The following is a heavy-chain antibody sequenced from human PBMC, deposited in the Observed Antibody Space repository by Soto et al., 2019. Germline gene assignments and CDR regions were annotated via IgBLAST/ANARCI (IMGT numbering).Heavy chain of an antibody. Sequence: QVQLVESGGGVVQPGRSLRLSCAASGFTFSSYAMHWVRQAPGKGLEWVAVISYDGSNKYYADSVKGRFTISRDNSKNTLYLQMNSLRAEDTAVYYCARDGHGSGWSFFDYWGQGTLVTVSS. V-gene: IGHV3-30-3*01. CDR3: ARDGHGSGWSFFDY. CDR2: ISYDGSNK. J-gene: IGHJ4*02. D-gene: IGHD6-19*01. CDR1: GFTFSSYA.